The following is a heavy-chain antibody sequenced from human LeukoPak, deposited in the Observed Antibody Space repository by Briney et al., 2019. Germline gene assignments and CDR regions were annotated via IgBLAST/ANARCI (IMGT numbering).Heavy chain of an antibody. D-gene: IGHD6-13*01. J-gene: IGHJ3*02. Sequence: GGSLRLSCAASGFIFSDYYMNWIRQAPGKGLEGVSYISRSGSTIYYADSVKGRFTISRDNAKNSLYLQMNSLRAEDTAVYYCVRDKGSAAAGGNAFDSWGQGTMVTVSS. CDR2: ISRSGSTI. V-gene: IGHV3-11*01. CDR1: GFIFSDYY. CDR3: VRDKGSAAAGGNAFDS.